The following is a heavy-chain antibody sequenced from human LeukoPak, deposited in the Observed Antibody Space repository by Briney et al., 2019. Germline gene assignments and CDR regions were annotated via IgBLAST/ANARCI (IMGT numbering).Heavy chain of an antibody. CDR2: IYHDGST. CDR3: ARDRGGYTYSHDY. J-gene: IGHJ4*02. D-gene: IGHD5-18*01. V-gene: IGHV4-4*02. CDR1: GGSISSNNW. Sequence: SETLSLTFAVSGGSISSNNWWIWVRQSPEKGLEWIGEIYHDGSTNYNPSLKSRVTISMDKSKNQLSLKLNFVTAADTAVYYCARDRGGYTYSHDYWGRGTLVTVSS.